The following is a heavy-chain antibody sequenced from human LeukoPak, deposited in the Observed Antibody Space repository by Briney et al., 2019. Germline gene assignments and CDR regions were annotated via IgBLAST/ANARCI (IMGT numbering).Heavy chain of an antibody. CDR2: ISSGVSST. Sequence: PGGSLRLSCVVSGFTFSRFALSWVRQAPGKGLDWVSTISSGVSSTYYADSVKGRFTISRYNYKNTLYLKFNILRAEDTAVYYCAKSRLVVTAFDSWGQGTLVTVSS. V-gene: IGHV3-23*01. CDR1: GFTFSRFA. J-gene: IGHJ4*02. D-gene: IGHD4-23*01. CDR3: AKSRLVVTAFDS.